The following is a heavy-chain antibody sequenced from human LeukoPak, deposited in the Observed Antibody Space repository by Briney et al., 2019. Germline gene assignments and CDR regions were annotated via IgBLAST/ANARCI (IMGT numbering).Heavy chain of an antibody. V-gene: IGHV4-34*01. CDR2: INHSGGT. D-gene: IGHD2-15*01. J-gene: IGHJ4*02. Sequence: SETLSLTCAVYGGSFSAYYWSWIRQPPGKGLEWIGEINHSGGTNYNPSLKSRVTMSVATSKNQFSLKLSSVTAADTAVYHCARTGPGGSYSLFDYWGQGTLVTVSS. CDR3: ARTGPGGSYSLFDY. CDR1: GGSFSAYY.